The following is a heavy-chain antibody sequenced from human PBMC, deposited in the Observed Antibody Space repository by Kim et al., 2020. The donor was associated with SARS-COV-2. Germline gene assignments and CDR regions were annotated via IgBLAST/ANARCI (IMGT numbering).Heavy chain of an antibody. J-gene: IGHJ4*02. Sequence: GGSLRLSCAASGFTFSSYAMHWVRQAPGKGLEWVAVISYDGSNKYYADSVKGRFTISRDNSKNTLYLQMNSLRAEDTAVYYCARIDPFDYWGQGTLVTVSS. CDR1: GFTFSSYA. CDR2: ISYDGSNK. CDR3: ARIDPFDY. V-gene: IGHV3-30*04.